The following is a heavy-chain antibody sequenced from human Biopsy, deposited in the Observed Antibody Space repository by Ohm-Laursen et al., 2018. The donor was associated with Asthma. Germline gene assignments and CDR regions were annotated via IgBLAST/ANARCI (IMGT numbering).Heavy chain of an antibody. CDR1: GGSISGFY. Sequence: SKTLSLTCTVSGGSISGFYWSWIRQPPGKGLEWIGYIYYTGTTNYNPSLKSRVSISVDTSKNQFSLKLTSVTAADTAVYYCARDFGGWYYFDNWGQGSLVTVSS. D-gene: IGHD3-3*01. CDR2: IYYTGTT. V-gene: IGHV4-59*01. J-gene: IGHJ4*02. CDR3: ARDFGGWYYFDN.